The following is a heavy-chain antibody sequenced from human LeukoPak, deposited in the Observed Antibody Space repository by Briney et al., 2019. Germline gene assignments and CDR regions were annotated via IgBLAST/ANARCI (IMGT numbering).Heavy chain of an antibody. CDR1: GGSIGSYY. CDR3: ARPNGDYVGDNWFDP. Sequence: SETLSLTCTVSGGSIGSYYWSWIRQPPGKGLEWIGYIYYSGSTNYNPSLKSRVTISVDTSKNQFSLKLSSVTAADTAVYYCARPNGDYVGDNWFDPWGQGTLVTVSS. CDR2: IYYSGST. V-gene: IGHV4-59*01. J-gene: IGHJ5*02. D-gene: IGHD4-17*01.